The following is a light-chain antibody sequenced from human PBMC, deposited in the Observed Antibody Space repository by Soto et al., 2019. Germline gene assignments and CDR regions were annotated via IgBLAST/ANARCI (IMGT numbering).Light chain of an antibody. J-gene: IGKJ1*01. CDR2: GAS. CDR1: QSVSSSY. V-gene: IGKV3-20*01. Sequence: EIVLTQSPGTLSLSPGERATLSCRASQSVSSSYLAWYQQKPGQAPRLVIYGASSRATGIPDRFSGSGSGTDFTLTISRLEPEDFAVYYCQQYGSSSWTFGQGTKWIS. CDR3: QQYGSSSWT.